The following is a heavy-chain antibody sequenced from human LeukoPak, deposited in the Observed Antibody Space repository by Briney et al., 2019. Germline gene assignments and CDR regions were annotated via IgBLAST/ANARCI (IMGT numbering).Heavy chain of an antibody. Sequence: WMGLITAYNANTNSAQTLPGTVNMNTDKSTNTAYMEMRSLRSDDTAVYYCARVLGVVINEWGQGTLVTVSS. J-gene: IGHJ4*02. CDR2: ITAYNANT. V-gene: IGHV1-18*01. CDR3: ARVLGVVINE. D-gene: IGHD3-3*01.